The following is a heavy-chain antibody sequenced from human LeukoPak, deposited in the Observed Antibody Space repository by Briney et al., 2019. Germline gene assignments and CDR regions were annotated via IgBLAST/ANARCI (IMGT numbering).Heavy chain of an antibody. J-gene: IGHJ4*02. CDR1: EFTFSAYG. CDR2: FSGGRNYI. CDR3: VRAYDY. V-gene: IGHV3-21*01. Sequence: GGSLRLSCAPSEFTFSAYGIHWVRQAPPKGLEWVASFSGGRNYIYHADSVKGRFTISRDNAKNSLYLQMNSLRAEDTAVYYCVRAYDYWGQGTLVTVSS.